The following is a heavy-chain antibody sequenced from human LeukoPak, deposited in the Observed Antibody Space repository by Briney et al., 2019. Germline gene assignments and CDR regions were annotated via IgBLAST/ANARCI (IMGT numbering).Heavy chain of an antibody. CDR1: GGSISSYY. J-gene: IGHJ6*02. V-gene: IGHV4-59*01. D-gene: IGHD4-17*01. Sequence: PSETLSLTCTVSGGSISSYYWSWIRQPPGKGLEWIGYIYYSGSTNYNPSLKSRVTISVDTSKNQFSLKLSSVTAADTAVYYCARDTHYGDYSTYYYGMDVWGQGTTVTVPS. CDR2: IYYSGST. CDR3: ARDTHYGDYSTYYYGMDV.